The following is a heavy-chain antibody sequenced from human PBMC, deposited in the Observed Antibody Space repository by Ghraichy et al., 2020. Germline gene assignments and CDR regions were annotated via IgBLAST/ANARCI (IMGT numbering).Heavy chain of an antibody. J-gene: IGHJ3*02. Sequence: GGSLRLSCAASGFTVSSNYMSWVRQAPGKGLEWVSVIYSGGSTYYADSVKGRFTISRDNSKNTLYLQMNSLRAEDTAVYYCARETLYFDWSQTRTDAFDIWGQGTMVTVSS. D-gene: IGHD3-9*01. CDR2: IYSGGST. CDR3: ARETLYFDWSQTRTDAFDI. CDR1: GFTVSSNY. V-gene: IGHV3-53*01.